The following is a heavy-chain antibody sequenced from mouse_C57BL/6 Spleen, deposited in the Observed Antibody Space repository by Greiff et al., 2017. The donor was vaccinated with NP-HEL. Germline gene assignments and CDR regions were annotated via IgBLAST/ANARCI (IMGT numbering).Heavy chain of an antibody. CDR1: GYTFTSYG. D-gene: IGHD1-1*01. V-gene: IGHV1-81*01. Sequence: VQLVESGAELARPGASVKLSCKASGYTFTSYGISWVKQRTGQGLEWIGEIYPRSGNTYYNEKFKGKATLTADKSSSTAYMELRSLTSEDSAVYFCARSDGSSDWYFDVWGTGTTVTVSS. CDR3: ARSDGSSDWYFDV. J-gene: IGHJ1*03. CDR2: IYPRSGNT.